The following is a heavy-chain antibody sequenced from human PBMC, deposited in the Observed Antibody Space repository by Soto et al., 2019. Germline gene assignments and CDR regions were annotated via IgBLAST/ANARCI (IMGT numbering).Heavy chain of an antibody. CDR3: ASRSVRATTQGSYYFDY. Sequence: SVKVSCKASGGTFSSYAISWVRQAPGQGLEWMGGIIPIFGTANYAQKFQGRVTITADESTSTAYMELSSLRSEDTAVYYCASRSVRATTQGSYYFDYWGQGTLVTVSS. D-gene: IGHD1-1*01. CDR1: GGTFSSYA. CDR2: IIPIFGTA. V-gene: IGHV1-69*13. J-gene: IGHJ4*02.